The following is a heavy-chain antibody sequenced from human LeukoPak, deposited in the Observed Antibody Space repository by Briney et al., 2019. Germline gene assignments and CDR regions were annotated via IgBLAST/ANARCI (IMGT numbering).Heavy chain of an antibody. J-gene: IGHJ4*02. CDR3: ARDAFYGDGYKFDY. CDR1: GGSTSSGSYY. D-gene: IGHD5-24*01. Sequence: SQTLSLTCTVAGGSTSSGSYYWSWIRQPAGKGLEWIGRIYTSGSTNYNPSLKSRVTISVDTSKNQFSLKLSSVTAADTVVYYCARDAFYGDGYKFDYWGQGTLVTVSS. CDR2: IYTSGST. V-gene: IGHV4-61*02.